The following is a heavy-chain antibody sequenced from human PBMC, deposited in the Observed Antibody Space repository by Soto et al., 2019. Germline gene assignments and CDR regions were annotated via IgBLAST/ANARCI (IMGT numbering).Heavy chain of an antibody. CDR1: GFTFSSYG. D-gene: IGHD3-16*02. CDR2: IWYDGSNK. V-gene: IGHV3-33*01. CDR3: ARALRDYVWGSYRYTGGFDY. J-gene: IGHJ4*02. Sequence: ESGGGVVQPGRSLRLSCAASGFTFSSYGMHWVRQAPGKGLEWVAVIWYDGSNKYYADSVKGRFTISRDNSKNTLYLQMNSLRAEDTAVYYCARALRDYVWGSYRYTGGFDYWGQGTLVTVSS.